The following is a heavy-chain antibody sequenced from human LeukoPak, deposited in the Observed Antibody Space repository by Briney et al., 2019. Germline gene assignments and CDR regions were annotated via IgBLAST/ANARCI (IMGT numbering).Heavy chain of an antibody. CDR3: ARDLLDYDFWSGSLLGAFDI. Sequence: PSETLSLTCAVSGYSISSGYYWSWIRQPAGKGLEWIGRIYTSGSTNYNPSLKSRVTISVDKSKNQFSLKLSSVTAADTAVYYCARDLLDYDFWSGSLLGAFDIWGQGTMVTVSS. CDR2: IYTSGST. V-gene: IGHV4-61*02. J-gene: IGHJ3*02. D-gene: IGHD3-3*01. CDR1: GYSISSGYY.